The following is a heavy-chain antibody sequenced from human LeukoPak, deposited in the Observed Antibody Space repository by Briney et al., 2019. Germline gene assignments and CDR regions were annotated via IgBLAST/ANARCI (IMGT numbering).Heavy chain of an antibody. D-gene: IGHD3-3*01. CDR1: GFTFSSHG. CDR3: ARDMSRVLLRFLEWLPDDAFDI. V-gene: IGHV3-30*03. Sequence: GGSLRLSCAASGFTFSSHGMHWVRQAPGKGLEWVAVLSFDGSNEDHADSVKGRFTISRDNAKNSLYLQMNSLRAEDTAVYYCARDMSRVLLRFLEWLPDDAFDIWGQGTMVTVSS. J-gene: IGHJ3*02. CDR2: LSFDGSNE.